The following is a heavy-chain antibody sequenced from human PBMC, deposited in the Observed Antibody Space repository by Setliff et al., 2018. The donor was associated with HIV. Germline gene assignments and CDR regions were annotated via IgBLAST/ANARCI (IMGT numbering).Heavy chain of an antibody. CDR2: INPNSGDT. CDR3: ARRGRQQSDAFDI. D-gene: IGHD6-13*01. J-gene: IGHJ3*02. Sequence: GASVKVSCKASGYTFTDYYIHWVRQAPAQGLEWVGRINPNSGDTNYAQKFQGRVTMTRDTSISTAYMELSRLRSDDTAVYYCARRGRQQSDAFDIWGQGTMVTVSS. V-gene: IGHV1-2*06. CDR1: GYTFTDYY.